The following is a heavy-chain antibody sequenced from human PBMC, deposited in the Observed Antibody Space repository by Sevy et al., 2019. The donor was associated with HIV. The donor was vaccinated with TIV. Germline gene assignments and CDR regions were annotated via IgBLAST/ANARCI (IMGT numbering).Heavy chain of an antibody. CDR1: GFTFSSFA. J-gene: IGHJ4*01. CDR2: INGRGGST. Sequence: GGSLRLSCAASGFASGFTFSSFAMSWVRQLPGKGLEWVSTINGRGGSTYYADSVKGRYTLSRDSTNNALFLQMDSLTPEDTALYDCARPTRRIARGSAAFFDSWGHGTLVTVSS. CDR3: ARPTRRIARGSAAFFDS. V-gene: IGHV3-23*01. D-gene: IGHD6-6*01.